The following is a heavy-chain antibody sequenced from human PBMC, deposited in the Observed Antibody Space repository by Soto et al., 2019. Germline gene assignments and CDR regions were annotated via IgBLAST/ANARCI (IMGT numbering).Heavy chain of an antibody. CDR2: INPSSGGT. Sequence: VQLVQSGAEVRKPGASVKVSCKASGYTFSDYYVHWVREAPGQGLEWMGWINPSSGGTIYTQRFQGRVTMPRDTSINTVYMELSRLTSDDTAVYYCAREMGVIGAPGYTWFDPWGQGALVTVSS. J-gene: IGHJ5*02. CDR1: GYTFSDYY. V-gene: IGHV1-2*02. D-gene: IGHD3-16*01. CDR3: AREMGVIGAPGYTWFDP.